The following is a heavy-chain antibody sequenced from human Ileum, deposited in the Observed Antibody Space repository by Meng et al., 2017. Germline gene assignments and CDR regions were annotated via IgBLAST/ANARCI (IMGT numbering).Heavy chain of an antibody. J-gene: IGHJ4*02. V-gene: IGHV1-8*01. CDR2: MNPNSGNT. CDR3: AGRRPYGDYPISNY. Sequence: QGTLVQSGAEVKKPGASVKVDCKASGYTFSSYDINWVRQATGQGLEWMGWMNPNSGNTNYAQKFHGRVTMTRNTSISTAYLELSSLISEDTAIYYCAGRRPYGDYPISNYWGQGTLVTVSS. CDR1: GYTFSSYD. D-gene: IGHD4-17*01.